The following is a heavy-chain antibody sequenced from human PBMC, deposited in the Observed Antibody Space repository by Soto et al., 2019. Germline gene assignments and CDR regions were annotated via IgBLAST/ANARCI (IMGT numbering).Heavy chain of an antibody. CDR2: IYYRGNT. CDR1: GDSISSYNYY. J-gene: IGHJ4*02. V-gene: IGHV4-39*01. Sequence: PSETLSLTCSVSGDSISSYNYYWGWIRQPPGKGLEWIGSIYYRGNTYYNPSLKTRVTISLDKSKSQFSLKLNSVTAADSAVYFCARLEGLATISYYFDYWGQGTLVTVSS. CDR3: ARLEGLATISYYFDY. D-gene: IGHD3-9*01.